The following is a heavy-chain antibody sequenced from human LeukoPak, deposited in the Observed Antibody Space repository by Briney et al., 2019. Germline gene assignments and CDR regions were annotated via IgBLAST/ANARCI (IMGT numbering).Heavy chain of an antibody. V-gene: IGHV4-59*01. Sequence: PGGSLRLSCGASGFTFSTFAISWVRQAPGKGLEWIGYIYYSGSTNYNPSLKSRVTISVDTSKNQFSLKLSSVTAADTAVYYCARTPYYYGSGSRPRYFDLWGRGTLVTVSS. J-gene: IGHJ2*01. CDR1: GFTFSTFA. CDR2: IYYSGST. D-gene: IGHD3-10*01. CDR3: ARTPYYYGSGSRPRYFDL.